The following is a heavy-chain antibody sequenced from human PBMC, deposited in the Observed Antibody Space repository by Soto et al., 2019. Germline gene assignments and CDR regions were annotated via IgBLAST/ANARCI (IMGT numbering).Heavy chain of an antibody. CDR1: GFTFSTYA. D-gene: IGHD2-8*01. CDR2: ISGSGTNT. CDR3: AKGNGDDYYYVMDV. Sequence: EVEVLESGGTLVQPGGSLRLCWAASGFTFSTYAMSWVRQAPGKGLEWVSVISGSGTNTYYADSVKGRFTISRDNSKNTVYLQMNSLRGEDTAVYYCAKGNGDDYYYVMDVWGQGTTVTVSS. J-gene: IGHJ6*02. V-gene: IGHV3-23*01.